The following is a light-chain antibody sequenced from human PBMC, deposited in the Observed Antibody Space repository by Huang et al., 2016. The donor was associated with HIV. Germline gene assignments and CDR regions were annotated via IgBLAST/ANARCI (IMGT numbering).Light chain of an antibody. CDR3: QQRSNWLT. CDR1: QNINNH. Sequence: IVLTQSPATLSWSVGESVTLSCRASQNINNHLAWYQQRPGQSPRLIIYDASYRVTGVPARFSGSVSGTDFTLTISSLEPEDFAVYYCQQRSNWLTFGGGTRLEVK. CDR2: DAS. J-gene: IGKJ4*01. V-gene: IGKV3-11*01.